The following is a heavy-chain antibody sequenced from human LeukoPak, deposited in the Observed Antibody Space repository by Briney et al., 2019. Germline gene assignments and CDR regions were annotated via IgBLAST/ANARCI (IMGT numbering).Heavy chain of an antibody. CDR2: ISGSGGST. CDR1: GFTFSSYA. V-gene: IGHV3-23*01. CDR3: AKGCGGSCYSEFDY. Sequence: GGSLTLSCAASGFTFSSYAMSWVRQAPGKGLECVSGISGSGGSTYYADSVKGRLTISRDNSKNTLYLQMNSLRAEDTAIYYCAKGCGGSCYSEFDYWGQGTLAADSS. D-gene: IGHD2-15*01. J-gene: IGHJ4*02.